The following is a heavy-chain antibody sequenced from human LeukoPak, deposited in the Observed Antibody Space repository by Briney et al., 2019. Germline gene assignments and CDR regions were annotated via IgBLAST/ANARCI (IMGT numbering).Heavy chain of an antibody. J-gene: IGHJ4*02. CDR3: ARRNYSGSYYVIDY. CDR2: IYYSGST. V-gene: IGHV4-39*01. CDR1: GVSISSSSYY. D-gene: IGHD1-26*01. Sequence: SETLSLTCTVSGVSISSSSYYWGWIRQPPGKGLEWIGNIYYSGSTYYTPSLKSRVTISVDTSKNQFSLKLSSVTAADTAVYYCARRNYSGSYYVIDYWGQGTLVTVSS.